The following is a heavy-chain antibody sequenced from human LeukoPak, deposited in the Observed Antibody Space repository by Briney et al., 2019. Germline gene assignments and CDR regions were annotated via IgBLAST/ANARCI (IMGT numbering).Heavy chain of an antibody. Sequence: GGSLRLSCAASGFTFSDSATHWVRQASGKGLEWVGHIRTKANSYATTYAASVKGRFTISRDDAKNTAYLQMISLKAEDTAVYYCMGYYGSGTYYSGDYYYGMDVWGQGTTVTVSS. CDR1: GFTFSDSA. D-gene: IGHD3-10*01. CDR2: IRTKANSYAT. CDR3: MGYYGSGTYYSGDYYYGMDV. V-gene: IGHV3-73*01. J-gene: IGHJ6*02.